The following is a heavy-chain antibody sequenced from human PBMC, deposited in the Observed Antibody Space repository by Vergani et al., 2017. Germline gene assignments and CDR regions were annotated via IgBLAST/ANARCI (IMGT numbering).Heavy chain of an antibody. CDR1: GFTFNHYA. CDR2: ISGSGGST. V-gene: IGHV3-23*01. Sequence: EVQLLESGGDLVQPGGSLRLSCAASGFTFNHYAMNWVRQAPGKGLEWVSGISGSGGSTYYAGSVKGRFTISRDSSKNTLYLQMNSLSAGDTAVYYCAKANTQNSGYDYLYYYHAMDVWGQGTTVTVSS. CDR3: AKANTQNSGYDYLYYYHAMDV. J-gene: IGHJ6*02. D-gene: IGHD5-12*01.